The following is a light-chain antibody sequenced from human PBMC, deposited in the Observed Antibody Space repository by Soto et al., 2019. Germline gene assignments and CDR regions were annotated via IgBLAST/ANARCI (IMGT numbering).Light chain of an antibody. Sequence: QSVLTQPASVSGSPGQSITISCTGTSTDIGVYNHVSWYQQHPGKAPKVMIYEVTNRPSGVSNRFSGSKSGDTASLTISGRQSEDEADYYCSSYTTSATLVFGGGTKLTVL. V-gene: IGLV2-14*01. CDR3: SSYTTSATLV. CDR2: EVT. J-gene: IGLJ3*02. CDR1: STDIGVYNH.